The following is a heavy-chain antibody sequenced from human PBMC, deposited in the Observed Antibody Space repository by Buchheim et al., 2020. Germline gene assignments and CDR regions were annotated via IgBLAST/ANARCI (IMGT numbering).Heavy chain of an antibody. Sequence: EVQLLESGGGLVQPGGSLRLTCAASGFTFSSYAMSWVRQAPGKGLEWVSAISGSGGSTYYADSVKGRFTISRDNSKNTLYLQMNSLRAEDTAVYYCAKGGGRDYDFWSGYPGGYWGQGTL. CDR3: AKGGGRDYDFWSGYPGGY. V-gene: IGHV3-23*01. CDR2: ISGSGGST. D-gene: IGHD3-3*01. CDR1: GFTFSSYA. J-gene: IGHJ4*02.